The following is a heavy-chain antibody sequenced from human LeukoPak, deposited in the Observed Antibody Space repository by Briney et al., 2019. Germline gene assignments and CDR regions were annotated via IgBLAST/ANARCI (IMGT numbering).Heavy chain of an antibody. CDR2: ISSSSSTI. CDR1: GFTFSSYS. J-gene: IGHJ6*04. CDR3: ARDSPLVLRYSDV. Sequence: PGGPLRLSCAASGFTFSSYSMNWVRQTPGKGLEWVSYISSSSSTIYYADSVKGRFTISRDNAKNSLYLQMNSLRAEDTAVYYCARDSPLVLRYSDVWGKGTTVTVSS. D-gene: IGHD1-1*01. V-gene: IGHV3-48*01.